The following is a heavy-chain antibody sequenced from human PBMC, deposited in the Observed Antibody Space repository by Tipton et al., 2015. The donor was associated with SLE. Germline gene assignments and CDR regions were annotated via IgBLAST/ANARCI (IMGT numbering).Heavy chain of an antibody. D-gene: IGHD3-3*01. Sequence: TLSLTCTVSGYSISSGYYWGWIRQPPGKGLEWIGSIYHSGSTFYNPSLKSRVTISVDTSKNQFSLKLSSVTAADTAVYYCARGRSYYDFWSGYYNYWGQGTLVTVSS. V-gene: IGHV4-38-2*02. CDR2: IYHSGST. J-gene: IGHJ4*02. CDR1: GYSISSGYY. CDR3: ARGRSYYDFWSGYYNY.